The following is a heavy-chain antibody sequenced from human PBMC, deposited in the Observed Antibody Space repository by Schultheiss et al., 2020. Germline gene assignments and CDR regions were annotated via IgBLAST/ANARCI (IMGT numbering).Heavy chain of an antibody. CDR1: GGSISSSSYY. CDR3: ARGLSVATAYFDY. CDR2: IYYSGST. D-gene: IGHD5-12*01. J-gene: IGHJ4*02. V-gene: IGHV4-61*05. Sequence: SETLSLTCTVSGGSISSSSYYWGWIRQPPGKGLEWIGYIYYSGSTNYNPSLKSRVTISVDTSKNQFSLKLSSVTAADTAVYYCARGLSVATAYFDYWGQGTLVTVS.